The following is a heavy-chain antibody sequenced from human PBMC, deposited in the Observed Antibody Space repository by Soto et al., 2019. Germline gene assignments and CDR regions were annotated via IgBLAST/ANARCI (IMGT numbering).Heavy chain of an antibody. J-gene: IGHJ4*02. CDR2: INPSGGST. D-gene: IGHD5-12*01. CDR1: GYTFTSYY. Sequence: QVQLVQSGAEVKKPGASVKVSCKASGYTFTSYYMHWVRQAPGQGLEWMGIINPSGGSTSYAQKFQGRVTMTRDTSTSTVYMELSSLRSEDTAVYYCARDPDQYVDIVATTTFDYWGQGTLVTVSS. CDR3: ARDPDQYVDIVATTTFDY. V-gene: IGHV1-46*01.